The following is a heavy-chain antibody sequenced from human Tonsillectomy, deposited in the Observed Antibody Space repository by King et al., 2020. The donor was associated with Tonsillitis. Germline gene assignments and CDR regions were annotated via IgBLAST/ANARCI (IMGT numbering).Heavy chain of an antibody. Sequence: QLQESGPGLVKPSQTLSLTCTVSGGSISSDDYYWSWIRQSPGRGLEWIGYIYYSGSTFYNPSLKSRVIMSVDTSTNQFSLRLSSVTAADTAVYYCARQLWFGDFGWFDPWGQGTLVTVSS. D-gene: IGHD3-10*01. CDR2: IYYSGST. J-gene: IGHJ5*02. CDR3: ARQLWFGDFGWFDP. CDR1: GGSISSDDYY. V-gene: IGHV4-30-4*01.